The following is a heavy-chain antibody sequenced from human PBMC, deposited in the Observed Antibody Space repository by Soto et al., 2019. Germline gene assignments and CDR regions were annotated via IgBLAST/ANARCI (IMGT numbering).Heavy chain of an antibody. CDR1: GLNFDDFA. D-gene: IGHD3-3*01. CDR3: AKGRYYFWSPYYFDS. CDR2: ITWNSRVL. J-gene: IGHJ4*02. Sequence: EVQLVESGGRLVQPGRSLRLSCVGTGLNFDDFAMHWVRQAPGKGLEWVSGITWNSRVLAYADSVKGRFTISRDNARKSLDLQMDSLRDEDTAFYYWAKGRYYFWSPYYFDSWGQGTLVTVSS. V-gene: IGHV3-9*01.